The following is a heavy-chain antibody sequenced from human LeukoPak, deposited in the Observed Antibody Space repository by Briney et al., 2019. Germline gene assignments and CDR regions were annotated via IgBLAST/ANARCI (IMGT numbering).Heavy chain of an antibody. CDR3: AKAPYDSSGYSFDY. V-gene: IGHV3-23*01. CDR1: GFTFSSYA. J-gene: IGHJ4*02. D-gene: IGHD3-22*01. CDR2: IRGSGGST. Sequence: GGSLRLSCAASGFTFSSYAMSWVRQAPGKGLEWVSAIRGSGGSTYYADSVKSRFTISRDNSKNTLYLQMNSLRAEDTAVYYCAKAPYDSSGYSFDYWGQGTLVTVSS.